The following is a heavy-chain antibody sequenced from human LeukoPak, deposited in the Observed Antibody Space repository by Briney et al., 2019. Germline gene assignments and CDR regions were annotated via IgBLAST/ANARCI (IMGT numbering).Heavy chain of an antibody. CDR2: INDSGTT. D-gene: IGHD3-3*01. Sequence: PSETLSLTCAVYGGSFSGYYWSWIRQPPGKGLQWIGEINDSGTTNYNPSLKSRVTLSVDTSKNQFSLRLSSVTAADTAFYYCARVRHDPLEYGYYMDVWGKGTTVTASS. CDR3: ARVRHDPLEYGYYMDV. V-gene: IGHV4-34*01. CDR1: GGSFSGYY. J-gene: IGHJ6*03.